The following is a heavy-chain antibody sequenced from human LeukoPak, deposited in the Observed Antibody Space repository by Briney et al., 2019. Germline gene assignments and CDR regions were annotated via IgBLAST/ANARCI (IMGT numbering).Heavy chain of an antibody. CDR1: GFTFSSYS. D-gene: IGHD3-3*01. J-gene: IGHJ6*02. Sequence: GGSLRLSCAASGFTFSSYSMNWVRQAPGKGLEWVSYISSSSSTIYYADSVKGRFTISRDNAKNSLYLQMNSLRDEDTAVYYCARDQTTYYDFWSGYPAYYYGMDVWGQGTTVTVSS. CDR3: ARDQTTYYDFWSGYPAYYYGMDV. V-gene: IGHV3-48*02. CDR2: ISSSSSTI.